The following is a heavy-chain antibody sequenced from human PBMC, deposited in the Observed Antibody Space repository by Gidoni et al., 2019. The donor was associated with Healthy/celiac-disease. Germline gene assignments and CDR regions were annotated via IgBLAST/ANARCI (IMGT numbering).Heavy chain of an antibody. J-gene: IGHJ4*02. Sequence: QVQLVESGGGVVQPGRSLRLSCAASGFTFSRYAMQWVRQAPGKGLEWVAVISYDGSNKYYADSVKGRFTISRDNSKNTLYLQMNSLRAEDTAVYSCARDRSITFGGVIVMCYWGQGTLVTVSS. CDR1: GFTFSRYA. CDR2: ISYDGSNK. D-gene: IGHD3-16*02. CDR3: ARDRSITFGGVIVMCY. V-gene: IGHV3-30-3*01.